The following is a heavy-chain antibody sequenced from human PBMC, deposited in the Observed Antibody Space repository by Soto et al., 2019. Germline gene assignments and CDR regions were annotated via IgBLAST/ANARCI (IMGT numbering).Heavy chain of an antibody. CDR1: GGSISSGGYS. V-gene: IGHV4-30-2*01. J-gene: IGHJ4*02. D-gene: IGHD3-16*01. CDR2: IYHSGST. CDR3: ARGGGYTFDY. Sequence: QLQLQESGSGLVKPSQTLSLTCAVSGGSISSGGYSWSWIRQPPGKGLEWIGYIYHSGSTYYNPSPEGRSTISVNRYKNQFSLKRSSGAGAGTAVYYCARGGGYTFDYWGQGTLVTVSS.